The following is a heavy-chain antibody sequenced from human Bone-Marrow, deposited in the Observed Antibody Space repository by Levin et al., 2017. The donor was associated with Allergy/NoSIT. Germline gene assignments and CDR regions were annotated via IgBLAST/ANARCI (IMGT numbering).Heavy chain of an antibody. CDR3: ARHMGTGFTVGFDY. CDR1: GYSFTSYW. D-gene: IGHD3/OR15-3a*01. J-gene: IGHJ4*02. V-gene: IGHV5-10-1*01. Sequence: GGSLRLSCKGSGYSFTSYWISWVRQMPGKGLEWMGRIDPSDSYTNYSPSFQGHVTISTDKSISTAYLQWSSLKASDTAIYYCARHMGTGFTVGFDYWGQGTLVTVSS. CDR2: IDPSDSYT.